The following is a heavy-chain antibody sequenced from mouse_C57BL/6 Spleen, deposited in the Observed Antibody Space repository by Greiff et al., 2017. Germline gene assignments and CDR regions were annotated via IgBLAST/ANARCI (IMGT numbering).Heavy chain of an antibody. Sequence: VQLQQSGPELVKPGASVKISCKASGYTFTDYYMNWVKQSHGKSLEWIGDINPNNGGTSYNQKFKGKATLTVDKSSSTAYMELRSLTSEDSAVYYCARGYYSNSYYAMDYWGQGTSVTVSS. CDR3: ARGYYSNSYYAMDY. D-gene: IGHD2-5*01. J-gene: IGHJ4*01. V-gene: IGHV1-26*01. CDR1: GYTFTDYY. CDR2: INPNNGGT.